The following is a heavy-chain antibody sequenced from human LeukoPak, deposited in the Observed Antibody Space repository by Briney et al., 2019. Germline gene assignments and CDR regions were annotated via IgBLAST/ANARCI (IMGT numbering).Heavy chain of an antibody. V-gene: IGHV3-23*01. CDR3: VKWTGYGMN. D-gene: IGHD3/OR15-3a*01. Sequence: GGSLRLSCAASGFTFSSQSMTWVRQAPGKGLEWVSGISGSGDNTYYGDSVKGRFTISRDNSKSTMYLQMNSLRVEDTAVYYCVKWTGYGMNWGQGTLVAVSS. CDR1: GFTFSSQS. J-gene: IGHJ4*02. CDR2: ISGSGDNT.